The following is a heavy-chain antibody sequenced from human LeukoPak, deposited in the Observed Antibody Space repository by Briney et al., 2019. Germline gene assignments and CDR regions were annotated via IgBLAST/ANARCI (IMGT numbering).Heavy chain of an antibody. V-gene: IGHV1-8*01. CDR2: MNPNSGNT. CDR3: NTPDYYYYGMDV. CDR1: GYTFTSYD. J-gene: IGHJ6*02. Sequence: ASVKVSCKASGYTFTSYDINWVRQATGQGLEWMGWMNPNSGNTGYAQKFQGRVTMTRNTSISTAYMELSSLRSEDTAVYYCNTPDYYYYGMDVWGQGTTVTVSS.